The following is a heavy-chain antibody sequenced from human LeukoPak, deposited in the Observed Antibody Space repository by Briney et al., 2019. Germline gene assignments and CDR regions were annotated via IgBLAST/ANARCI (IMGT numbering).Heavy chain of an antibody. V-gene: IGHV3-7*01. J-gene: IGHJ5*02. CDR3: ATSSYSSSSS. CDR2: INHDASEK. D-gene: IGHD6-6*01. Sequence: PGGSLRLSCTASGLTFTSYWMIWVRQAPGKGLEWVANINHDASEKYYVGSVEGRFTISRDNAKNSLFLQMNSLRAEDTGVYYCATSSYSSSSSWGQGTLVTVSS. CDR1: GLTFTSYW.